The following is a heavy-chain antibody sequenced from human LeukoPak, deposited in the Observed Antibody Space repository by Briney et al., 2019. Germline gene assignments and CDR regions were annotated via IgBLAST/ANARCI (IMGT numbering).Heavy chain of an antibody. V-gene: IGHV3-23*01. CDR2: ISGSGGST. J-gene: IGHJ4*02. D-gene: IGHD3-10*01. Sequence: GGTLRLSCAASGFTFRSYGMSWVRQAPGKGLEWVSGISGSGGSTYYEDSVKGRFNISRDNSKNTLYLQMNSLRAEDTAVYYCAKGERGLLWFGELFYYFEYWGQGTLVTVSS. CDR1: GFTFRSYG. CDR3: AKGERGLLWFGELFYYFEY.